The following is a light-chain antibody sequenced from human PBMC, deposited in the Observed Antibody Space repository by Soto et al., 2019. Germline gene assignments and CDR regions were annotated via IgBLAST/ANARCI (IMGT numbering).Light chain of an antibody. CDR2: GAS. J-gene: IGKJ1*01. CDR3: HQYDNFPGT. Sequence: EIVWRYPPATLSEKPEGRGTRSCWASQSVSSNLARYQQKSGQAPRLLMYGASTRASGIPARFSGSGSGTEFTLTISSLQSEDIAVSYCHQYDNFPGTVGQGTKV. V-gene: IGKV3-15*01. CDR1: QSVSSN.